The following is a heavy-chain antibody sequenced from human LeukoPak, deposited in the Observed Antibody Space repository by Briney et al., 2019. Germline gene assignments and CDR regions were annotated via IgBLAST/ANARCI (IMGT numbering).Heavy chain of an antibody. D-gene: IGHD3-9*01. CDR3: ARVDGQRLTGYRGFDP. Sequence: PGGSLRLSCAASGFTFSSYSMNWVRQAPGKGLEWVSSISSGSSYIYYADSVKGRFTISRDNAKNSLYLQMNSLRAEDTAVYYCARVDGQRLTGYRGFDPWGQGTLVTVSS. V-gene: IGHV3-21*01. CDR1: GFTFSSYS. CDR2: ISSGSSYI. J-gene: IGHJ5*02.